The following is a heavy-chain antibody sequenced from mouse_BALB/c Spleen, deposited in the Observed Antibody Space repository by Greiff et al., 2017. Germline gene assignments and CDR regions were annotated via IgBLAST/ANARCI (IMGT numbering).Heavy chain of an antibody. D-gene: IGHD2-1*01. CDR3: APYGKGYAMDY. J-gene: IGHJ4*01. CDR1: GFNIKDTY. CDR2: IDPANGNT. V-gene: IGHV14-3*02. Sequence: EVQLQQSGAELVKPGASVKLSCTASGFNIKDTYMHWVKQRPEQGLEWIGRIDPANGNTKYDPKFQGKATITADTSSNTAYLQLSSLTSEDTAVYYCAPYGKGYAMDYWGQGTSDTVSS.